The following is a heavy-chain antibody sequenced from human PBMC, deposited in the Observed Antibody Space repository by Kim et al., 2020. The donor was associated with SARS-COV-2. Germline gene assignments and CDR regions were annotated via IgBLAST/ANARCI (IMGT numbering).Heavy chain of an antibody. Sequence: GGSLRLSCAASGFTFSSYNMDWVRQAPGKGLEWVSYISSGRGTIYYADSVKGRFTISRDNAKNSLYLQMNSLRDEDTAVYYCARGVRGVISGFDIWGQGTMVTVSS. V-gene: IGHV3-48*02. CDR3: ARGVRGVISGFDI. CDR2: ISSGRGTI. CDR1: GFTFSSYN. D-gene: IGHD3-10*01. J-gene: IGHJ3*02.